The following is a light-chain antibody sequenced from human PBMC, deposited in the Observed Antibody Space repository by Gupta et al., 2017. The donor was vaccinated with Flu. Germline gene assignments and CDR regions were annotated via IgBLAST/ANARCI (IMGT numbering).Light chain of an antibody. CDR1: SSDVGGYNY. V-gene: IGLV2-14*01. Sequence: QSALPQPASVPGSPGQSITISCTGTSSDVGGYNYVSWYQQHPGKAPKLMIYEVSKRPSGVSNRFSGSKSGNTASLTISGLQAEDEADYYCSSYTSSSTPYVFGTGTKVTVL. J-gene: IGLJ1*01. CDR2: EVS. CDR3: SSYTSSSTPYV.